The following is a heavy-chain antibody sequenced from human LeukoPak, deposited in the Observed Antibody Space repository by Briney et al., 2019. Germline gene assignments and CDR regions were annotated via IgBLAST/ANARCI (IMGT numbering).Heavy chain of an antibody. Sequence: PGGSLRLSCAASGHTVGAHYMAWVRQAPGKGLEWVSLICSGGATNYADSVKGRFTISRDSSENTLYLQMSSLRAEDTAVYYCARFLVAVTDFFFASWGQGTLVAVSS. V-gene: IGHV3-53*01. D-gene: IGHD3/OR15-3a*01. CDR3: ARFLVAVTDFFFAS. CDR1: GHTVGAHY. CDR2: ICSGGAT. J-gene: IGHJ4*02.